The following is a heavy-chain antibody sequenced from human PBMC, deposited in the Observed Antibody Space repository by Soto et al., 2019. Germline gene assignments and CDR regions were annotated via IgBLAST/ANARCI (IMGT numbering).Heavy chain of an antibody. Sequence: SETLSLTCAVYGGSFSDYYWTWIRQPPGKGLEWIGEINHSGSTNYNPSLKSRVTISVDTSKNQFSLKLSSVTAADTAVYYCARGGAGVTENWFDPWGQGTLVTVSS. CDR2: INHSGST. D-gene: IGHD3-10*01. J-gene: IGHJ5*02. CDR3: ARGGAGVTENWFDP. CDR1: GGSFSDYY. V-gene: IGHV4-34*01.